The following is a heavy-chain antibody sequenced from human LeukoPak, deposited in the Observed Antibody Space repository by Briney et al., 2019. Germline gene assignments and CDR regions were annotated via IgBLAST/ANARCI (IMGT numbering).Heavy chain of an antibody. Sequence: SETLSLTCTVSGGSISSGDYYWSWIRQPPGKGLEWIGYIYYSGSTYYNPSLESRVTISVDTSKNQFSLKLSSVTAADTAVYYCARGYYGSGSYEPWGQGTLVTVSS. CDR1: GGSISSGDYY. CDR3: ARGYYGSGSYEP. D-gene: IGHD3-10*01. V-gene: IGHV4-30-4*01. CDR2: IYYSGST. J-gene: IGHJ5*02.